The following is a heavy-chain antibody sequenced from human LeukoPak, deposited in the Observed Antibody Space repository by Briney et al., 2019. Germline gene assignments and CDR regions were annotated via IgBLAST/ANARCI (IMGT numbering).Heavy chain of an antibody. Sequence: GGSLRLSCAASGFTFSSYAMHWVRQAPGKGLEWVAVISYDGSNKYYADSVKGRFTISRDNSKNTLYLQMNSLRAEDTAVYYCAKDGCHGVPTIDGLDYWGQGTLVTVSS. V-gene: IGHV3-30*18. CDR2: ISYDGSNK. D-gene: IGHD5-12*01. J-gene: IGHJ4*02. CDR1: GFTFSSYA. CDR3: AKDGCHGVPTIDGLDY.